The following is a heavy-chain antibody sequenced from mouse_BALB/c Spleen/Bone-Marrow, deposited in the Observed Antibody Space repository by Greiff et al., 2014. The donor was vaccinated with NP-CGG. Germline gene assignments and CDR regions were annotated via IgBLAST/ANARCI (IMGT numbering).Heavy chain of an antibody. D-gene: IGHD1-1*01. J-gene: IGHJ1*01. Sequence: VQLQQSGAELVKPGASVKLSCTASGFNIKDTYMHWVKQRPEQGLEWIGRIDPANGNTKYDPKFQGKATLTADTSSNTAYLQLSSLTPEDTAVYYCASYYYGRYFDVWGAGTTVTVSS. V-gene: IGHV14-3*02. CDR3: ASYYYGRYFDV. CDR2: IDPANGNT. CDR1: GFNIKDTY.